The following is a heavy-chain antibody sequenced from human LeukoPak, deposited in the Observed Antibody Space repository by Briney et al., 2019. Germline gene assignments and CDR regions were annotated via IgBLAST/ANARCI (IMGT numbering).Heavy chain of an antibody. D-gene: IGHD4-17*01. J-gene: IGHJ4*02. CDR2: ISSDGSNT. V-gene: IGHV3-30-3*01. CDR1: GYTFTGYY. CDR3: ARGDYGDYN. Sequence: SCKASGYTFTGYYMHWVRQAPGKGLEWVAVISSDGSNTYYADSVKGRFTISRDNSKNTLYLQMNSLRAEDTAVYYCARGDYGDYNWGQGTPVTVSS.